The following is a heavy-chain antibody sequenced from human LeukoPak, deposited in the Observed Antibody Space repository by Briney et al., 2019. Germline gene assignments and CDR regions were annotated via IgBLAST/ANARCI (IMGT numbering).Heavy chain of an antibody. CDR3: AGNLRHYYDSSGYYPDAFDI. D-gene: IGHD3-22*01. Sequence: PSETLSLTCTVSGGSISSSSYYWGWIRQPPGKGLEWIGSIYYSGSTYYNPSLKSRVTISVDTSKNQFSLKLSSVTAADTAVYYCAGNLRHYYDSSGYYPDAFDIWGQGTMVTVSS. V-gene: IGHV4-39*07. CDR1: GGSISSSSYY. CDR2: IYYSGST. J-gene: IGHJ3*02.